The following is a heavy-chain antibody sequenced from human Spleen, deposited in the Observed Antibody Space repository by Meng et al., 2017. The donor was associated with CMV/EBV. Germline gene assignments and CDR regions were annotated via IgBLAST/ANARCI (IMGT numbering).Heavy chain of an antibody. D-gene: IGHD3-3*02. V-gene: IGHV5-51*01. J-gene: IGHJ3*02. Sequence: KVSCKGSGYSFTSYWIGWVRQMPGKGLEWMGIIYPGDSDTRYSPSFQGQVTISADKSISTAYLQWSILQASDTAMYYCARPLTASTFSDFDIWGQGTVVTVSS. CDR2: IYPGDSDT. CDR1: GYSFTSYW. CDR3: ARPLTASTFSDFDI.